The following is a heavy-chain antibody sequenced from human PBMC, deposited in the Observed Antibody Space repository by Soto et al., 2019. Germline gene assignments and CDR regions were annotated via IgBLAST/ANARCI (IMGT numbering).Heavy chain of an antibody. Sequence: EVRLVESGGGLVKPGGSLRVSCAASGFNFNTYSMNWVRQAPGKGLEWVSFISASGGYKYYADSVRGRFTISRDNAKKSVYREMNSLTADDTAVYYCAGERSALQGARDAMDVWCQGTTVTVCS. CDR3: AGERSALQGARDAMDV. J-gene: IGHJ6*02. D-gene: IGHD4-4*01. V-gene: IGHV3-21*02. CDR1: GFNFNTYS. CDR2: ISASGGYK.